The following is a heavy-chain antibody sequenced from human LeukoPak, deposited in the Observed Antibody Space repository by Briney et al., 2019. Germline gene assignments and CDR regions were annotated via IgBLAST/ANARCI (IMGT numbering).Heavy chain of an antibody. D-gene: IGHD6-13*01. V-gene: IGHV3-74*01. CDR3: AGHRTGYSSSWFDY. CDR1: GFTFHSYW. Sequence: PGGSLRLSCAASGFTFHSYWMHWVRQAPGKGLVWVSRIDNDGGSTTYADSVKGRFTISRDNAKNSLYLQMNSLRAEDTALYYCAGHRTGYSSSWFDYWGQGTLVTVSS. CDR2: IDNDGGST. J-gene: IGHJ4*02.